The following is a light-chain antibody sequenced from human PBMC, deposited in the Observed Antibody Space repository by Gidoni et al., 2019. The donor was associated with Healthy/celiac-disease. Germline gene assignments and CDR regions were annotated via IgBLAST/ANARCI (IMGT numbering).Light chain of an antibody. V-gene: IGKV3-20*01. CDR3: QQDGSSPFT. CDR1: QSVSSSY. CDR2: GAS. Sequence: EIVLTPSPGTLSLSPGERATLSCSARQSVSSSYLAWYQQKPGQAPRLLIYGASSRATGIPDRCSGSGSGTDFTLTISRLEPEEFAVYYCQQDGSSPFTFGPGTKVDIK. J-gene: IGKJ3*01.